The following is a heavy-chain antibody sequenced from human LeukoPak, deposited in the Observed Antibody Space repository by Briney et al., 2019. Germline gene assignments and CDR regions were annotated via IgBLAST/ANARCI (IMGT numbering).Heavy chain of an antibody. CDR3: VRRLGGDGYDM. CDR1: GASISSSSSF. Sequence: PSETLSLTCTVSGASISSSSSFWSRIRQPPGKGLEWIGNIHYSGSTYNNPSLKSRVTISIDRSNNQFSLKLSSVTAADTAVYYCVRRLGGDGYDMWGQGTMVTVSS. CDR2: IHYSGST. V-gene: IGHV4-39*01. J-gene: IGHJ3*02.